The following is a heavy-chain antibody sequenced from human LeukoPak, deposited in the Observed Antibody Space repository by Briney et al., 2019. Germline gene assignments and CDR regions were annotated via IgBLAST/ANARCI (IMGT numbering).Heavy chain of an antibody. D-gene: IGHD7-27*01. V-gene: IGHV1-69*05. CDR3: VRTPPNWGADF. Sequence: GASVKVSCKASGGTFSGYAISWVRQAPGQGLEWMGGIIPIFGTANYAQKFQGRVTMTRDTSTGTAHLELSSLRSEDSAVYYCVRTPPNWGADFWGQGTLVTVSS. CDR1: GGTFSGYA. J-gene: IGHJ4*02. CDR2: IIPIFGTA.